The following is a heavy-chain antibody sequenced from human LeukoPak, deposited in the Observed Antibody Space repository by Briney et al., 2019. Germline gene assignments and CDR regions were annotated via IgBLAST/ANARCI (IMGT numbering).Heavy chain of an antibody. J-gene: IGHJ3*02. Sequence: SVKVSCKASGGTLSTYAITWVRQAPGQGLEWMGGIIPIFGTTNYAQNFQGRVTITTDASTNTAYMALSSLRSEDTAVYYCAFEIRDVFDIWGQGTEVTVSS. CDR1: GGTLSTYA. CDR2: IIPIFGTT. V-gene: IGHV1-69*05. CDR3: AFEIRDVFDI. D-gene: IGHD3-9*01.